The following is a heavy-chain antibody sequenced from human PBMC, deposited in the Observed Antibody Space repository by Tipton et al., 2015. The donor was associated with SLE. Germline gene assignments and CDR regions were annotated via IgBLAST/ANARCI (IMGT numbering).Heavy chain of an antibody. J-gene: IGHJ5*02. CDR2: ISGSGGDT. Sequence: SLRLSCGVSGFTVSDNYMSWVRQAPGKGLEWVSSISGSGGDTTYAASVKGRFTISRDNSKNTLYLQMNSLRPEDTAVYYCAREKIGGYCSGDGCDPAWGQGTLVTVSS. CDR1: GFTVSDNY. V-gene: IGHV3-66*02. D-gene: IGHD2-15*01. CDR3: AREKIGGYCSGDGCDPA.